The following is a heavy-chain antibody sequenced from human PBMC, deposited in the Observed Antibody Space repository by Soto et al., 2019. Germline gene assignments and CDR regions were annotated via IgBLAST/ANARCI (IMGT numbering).Heavy chain of an antibody. CDR2: ISAYNGNT. J-gene: IGHJ6*02. V-gene: IGHV1-18*04. D-gene: IGHD3-22*01. CDR1: GYTFTSYG. CDR3: ARDTTMIVVVIMVDYYYGMDV. Sequence: ASVKVSCKASGYTFTSYGISWVRQAPGQGLEWMGWISAYNGNTNYAQKLQGRVTMTTDTSTSTAYMELRSLRSDDTAVYYCARDTTMIVVVIMVDYYYGMDVWGQGTTVTVS.